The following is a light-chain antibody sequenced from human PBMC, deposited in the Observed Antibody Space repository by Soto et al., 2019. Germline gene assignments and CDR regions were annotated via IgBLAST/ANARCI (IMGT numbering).Light chain of an antibody. J-gene: IGKJ4*01. Sequence: EIVMTQSPATLSVSPGERATLSCRASHSVSSRLAWYQQKPGQAPRLLIYGASTRATGLPARFSGSGSGREFTLTISSLQSEDFAVYYCQHYTNWPLTFGGGTKVEIK. CDR1: HSVSSR. V-gene: IGKV3-15*01. CDR2: GAS. CDR3: QHYTNWPLT.